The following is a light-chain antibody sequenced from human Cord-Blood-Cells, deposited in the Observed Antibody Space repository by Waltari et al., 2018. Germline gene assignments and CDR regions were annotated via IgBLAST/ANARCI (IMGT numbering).Light chain of an antibody. CDR2: ATS. V-gene: IGKV1-27*01. Sequence: DIQMTQSPSSLSASVGDRVTITCRASQGISNYLAWYQQKPGKVPKLLIYATSTLQSGVPSRFSGSGSGTDFTLTISSLQPEDVATYYCQKYNSAPALTFGGGTKVEIK. CDR3: QKYNSAPALT. J-gene: IGKJ4*01. CDR1: QGISNY.